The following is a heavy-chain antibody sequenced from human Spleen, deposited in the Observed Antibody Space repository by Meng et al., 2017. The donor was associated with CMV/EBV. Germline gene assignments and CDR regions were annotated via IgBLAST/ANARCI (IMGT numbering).Heavy chain of an antibody. CDR3: AREVDYDYGGNSGLF. J-gene: IGHJ4*02. Sequence: GESLKISCAASGFTFSSYSMNWVRQAPGKGLEWVSSISSSSSYIYYADSVKGRFTISRDNSKNTLYLQMNSLRAEDTAVYYCAREVDYDYGGNSGLFWGQGTLVTVSS. CDR2: ISSSSSYI. V-gene: IGHV3-21*01. CDR1: GFTFSSYS. D-gene: IGHD4-23*01.